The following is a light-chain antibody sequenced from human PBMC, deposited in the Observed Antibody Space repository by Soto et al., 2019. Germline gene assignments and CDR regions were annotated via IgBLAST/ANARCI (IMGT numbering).Light chain of an antibody. CDR1: QSVRSN. CDR2: SAS. Sequence: ETVMTQSPATLSVSPGEGATLSCRASQSVRSNLAWYQQKPDQAPRLLIYSASTRATGIPARFSGSGSGTEFTLTISSLQSEDSAVYYCQQHNNWPPTFGQGTKVEIK. V-gene: IGKV3-15*01. J-gene: IGKJ1*01. CDR3: QQHNNWPPT.